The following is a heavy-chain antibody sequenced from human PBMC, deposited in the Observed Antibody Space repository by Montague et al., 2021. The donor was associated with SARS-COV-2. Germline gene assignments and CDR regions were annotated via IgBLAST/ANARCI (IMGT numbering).Heavy chain of an antibody. CDR3: ARERGRGVDYYDP. CDR1: GGSFSGYF. D-gene: IGHD2-21*02. V-gene: IGHV4-34*01. CDR2: INHGGIA. J-gene: IGHJ5*02. Sequence: SETLSLTCAVYGGSFSGYFWSWIRQTPGRGLEWIGEINHGGIADYNPSLKSRVTLSVDTSKAQFSLILTSVTAADTAVYYCARERGRGVDYYDPWGQETLVTVSS.